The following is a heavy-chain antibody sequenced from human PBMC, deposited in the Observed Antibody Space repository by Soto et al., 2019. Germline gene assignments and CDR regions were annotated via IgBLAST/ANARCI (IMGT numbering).Heavy chain of an antibody. CDR2: IYYSGST. J-gene: IGHJ3*02. V-gene: IGHV4-31*03. CDR1: GGSISSGGYY. Sequence: QVQLQESGPGLVKPSQTLSLTCTVSGGSISSGGYYWSWIRQHPGKGLEWIGYIYYSGSTYYNPSLKSRVTISVDTSKNQFSLKLSSVTAAETAVYYCARDLGYCTNGVCYPGDAFDIWGQGTMVTVSS. D-gene: IGHD2-8*01. CDR3: ARDLGYCTNGVCYPGDAFDI.